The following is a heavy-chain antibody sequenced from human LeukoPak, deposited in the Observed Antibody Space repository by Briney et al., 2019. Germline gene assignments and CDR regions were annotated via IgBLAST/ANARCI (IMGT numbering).Heavy chain of an antibody. CDR3: AKDPTHYYDSSGYSPAFDY. Sequence: PGGSLRLSCAASGFTFSSYSMNWVRQAPGKGLEWVSYISSSSSTIYYADSVKGRFTISRDNSKNTLYLQMNSLRAEDTAVYYCAKDPTHYYDSSGYSPAFDYWGQGTLVTVSS. CDR2: ISSSSSTI. D-gene: IGHD3-22*01. J-gene: IGHJ4*02. CDR1: GFTFSSYS. V-gene: IGHV3-48*01.